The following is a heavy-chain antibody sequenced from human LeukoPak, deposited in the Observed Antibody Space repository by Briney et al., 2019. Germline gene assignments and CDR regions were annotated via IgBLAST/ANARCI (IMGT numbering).Heavy chain of an antibody. V-gene: IGHV3-23*01. CDR3: ATDLITGGLRLFGS. CDR2: IRGSEDST. J-gene: IGHJ4*02. D-gene: IGHD7-27*01. Sequence: PGGSLGLSCATSGFSFSNYAMSWVRQAPGKGLEWVSGIRGSEDSTYYAASVKGRFTISRDNPNNTLFLQMDSLRAEDTAVYYCATDLITGGLRLFGSWGQGTLVTVSS. CDR1: GFSFSNYA.